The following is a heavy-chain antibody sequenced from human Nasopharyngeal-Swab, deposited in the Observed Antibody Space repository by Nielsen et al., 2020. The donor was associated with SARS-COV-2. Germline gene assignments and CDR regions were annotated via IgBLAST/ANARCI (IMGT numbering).Heavy chain of an antibody. CDR3: VRGWRSNSFDY. D-gene: IGHD2/OR15-2a*01. V-gene: IGHV3-23*01. CDR2: ITGSGDAT. Sequence: GGSLRLSCGASGFTFSSYTMSWVRQAPGRGLEWVSAITGSGDATNYADSVRGRFSISRDNAKNSLSLLMSTLRGEDTAVYYCVRGWRSNSFDYWGQGARVTVSA. J-gene: IGHJ4*01. CDR1: GFTFSSYT.